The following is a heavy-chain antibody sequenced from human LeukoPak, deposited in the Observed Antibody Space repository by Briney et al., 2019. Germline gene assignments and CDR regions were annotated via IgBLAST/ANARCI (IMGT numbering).Heavy chain of an antibody. V-gene: IGHV3-23*01. CDR2: ISGSGGST. Sequence: PGGSLRLSCAASGFTFSSYEMNWVRQAPGKGLEWVSAISGSGGSTYYADSVKGRCTISRDNSKNTLYLQMNSLRVEDTAIYYCARGLFLSGYLDAFDIWGQGTVVTVSS. CDR1: GFTFSSYE. CDR3: ARGLFLSGYLDAFDI. D-gene: IGHD3-22*01. J-gene: IGHJ3*02.